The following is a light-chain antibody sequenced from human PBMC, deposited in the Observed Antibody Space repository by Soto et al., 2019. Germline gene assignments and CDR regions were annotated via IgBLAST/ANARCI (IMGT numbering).Light chain of an antibody. CDR3: CSYGGSLYV. CDR1: SSDVGGYNY. J-gene: IGLJ1*01. Sequence: LTQPASVSGSPGQSITISCTGTSSDVGGYNYVSWYQQHPGKAPKLMIYEVNYRPSGVSHRFSGSKSGNTASLTISGLQAEDEADYYCCSYGGSLYVFGTGTKVTVL. CDR2: EVN. V-gene: IGLV2-14*01.